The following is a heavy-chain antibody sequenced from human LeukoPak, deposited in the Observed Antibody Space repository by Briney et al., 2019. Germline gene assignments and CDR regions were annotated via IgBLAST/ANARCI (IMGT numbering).Heavy chain of an antibody. Sequence: GSLRFSCAASGFTVSSNYMSWVRQAPGKGLEWVSVIYSGGSTYYADSVKGRFTISRDNSKNTLYLQMNSLRAEDTAVYYCARARRDSSGYYYFDYWGQGTLVTVSS. D-gene: IGHD3-22*01. V-gene: IGHV3-53*01. J-gene: IGHJ4*02. CDR1: GFTVSSNY. CDR2: IYSGGST. CDR3: ARARRDSSGYYYFDY.